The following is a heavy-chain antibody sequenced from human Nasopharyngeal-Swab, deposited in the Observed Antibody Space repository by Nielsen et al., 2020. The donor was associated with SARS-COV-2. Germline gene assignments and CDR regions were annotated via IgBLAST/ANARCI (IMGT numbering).Heavy chain of an antibody. Sequence: GESLKISCAASGFPFSNHYMTWVRQPPGKGLEWVANIRQDAREQFYVDSVKGRFTISRDNAKNSVFLQMNNLRADDTAVYYCARENWGKLDYWGQGALVTVSS. CDR2: IRQDAREQ. CDR1: GFPFSNHY. CDR3: ARENWGKLDY. V-gene: IGHV3-7*04. D-gene: IGHD7-27*01. J-gene: IGHJ4*02.